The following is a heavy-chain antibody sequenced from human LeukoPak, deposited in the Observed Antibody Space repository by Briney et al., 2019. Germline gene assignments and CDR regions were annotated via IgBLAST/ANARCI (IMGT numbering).Heavy chain of an antibody. J-gene: IGHJ4*02. V-gene: IGHV1-2*02. CDR2: INPNSSGT. Sequence: ASVKVSCKASGYTFTGYYMHWVRQAPGQGLEWMGWINPNSSGTNYAQKFQGRVTMTRDTSISTAYMELSRLRSDDTAVYYCARGAYYYGSGNSPGDYWGQGTLVTVSS. CDR1: GYTFTGYY. CDR3: ARGAYYYGSGNSPGDY. D-gene: IGHD3-10*01.